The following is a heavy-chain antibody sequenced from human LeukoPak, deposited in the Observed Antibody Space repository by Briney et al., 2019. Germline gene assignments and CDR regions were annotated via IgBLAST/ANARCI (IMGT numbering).Heavy chain of an antibody. Sequence: SETLSLTCTVSGGSVSSGSYYWSWIRQPPGKGLEWIGYIYYSGSTNHNPSLKSRVTISVDTSKNQFSLKLSSVTAADTAVYYCARAKGAAARFDPWGQGTLVTVSS. D-gene: IGHD2-2*01. CDR2: IYYSGST. V-gene: IGHV4-61*01. CDR3: ARAKGAAARFDP. CDR1: GGSVSSGSYY. J-gene: IGHJ5*02.